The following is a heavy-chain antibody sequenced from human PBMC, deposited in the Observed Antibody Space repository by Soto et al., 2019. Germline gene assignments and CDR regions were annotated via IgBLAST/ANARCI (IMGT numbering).Heavy chain of an antibody. CDR1: GGTFSSYA. J-gene: IGHJ6*02. D-gene: IGHD2-2*01. V-gene: IGHV1-69*01. CDR3: ARSQGSSTSLEIYYYYYYGMDV. Sequence: QVRLVQSGAEVKKPGSSVKVSCKASGGTFSSYAISWVRQAPGQALEWMGGIIPISGTANYAQKFQGRVTITADESTSTAYMELSSLRSEDTAVYYCARSQGSSTSLEIYYYYYYGMDVWGQGTTVTVSS. CDR2: IIPISGTA.